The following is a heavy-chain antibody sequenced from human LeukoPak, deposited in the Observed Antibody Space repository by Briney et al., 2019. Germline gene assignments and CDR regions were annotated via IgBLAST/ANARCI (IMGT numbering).Heavy chain of an antibody. CDR2: IKHKRDGGTP. V-gene: IGHV3-15*01. D-gene: IGHD3-10*01. CDR3: TTVTMVRDYDY. J-gene: IGHJ4*02. Sequence: KSGGSLRLSCAASGFSFSDDWMSWVRQAPGKGLEWVGRIKHKRDGGTPDYAAPVKGRFTISRDDSKNMLYLEMNGLKIEDTAVYYCTTVTMVRDYDYWGQGTLVTVSS. CDR1: GFSFSDDW.